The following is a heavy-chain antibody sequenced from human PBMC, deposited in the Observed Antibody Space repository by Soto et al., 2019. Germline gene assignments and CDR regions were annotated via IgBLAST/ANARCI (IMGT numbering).Heavy chain of an antibody. CDR1: GFSLSTSGVG. Sequence: QITLKESGPTLVKPTQTLTLTCTFSGFSLSTSGVGVGWIRQPPGKALEWLALIYWDDDKRYSPSLKSRLTITKDTSKNQVVLTVTNMDPVVTATYYCAHSGYYDSSGYYYNYWGQGTLVTVSS. V-gene: IGHV2-5*02. J-gene: IGHJ4*02. CDR2: IYWDDDK. CDR3: AHSGYYDSSGYYYNY. D-gene: IGHD3-22*01.